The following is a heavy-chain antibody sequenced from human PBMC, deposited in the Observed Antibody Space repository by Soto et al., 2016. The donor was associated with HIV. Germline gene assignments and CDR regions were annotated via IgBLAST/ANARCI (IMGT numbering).Heavy chain of an antibody. V-gene: IGHV3-23*01. Sequence: EVQLLESGGGLVQPGGSLRLSCAASGFTFSSYAMSWVRQAPGKGLEWVSAISGSGGSTYYADSVKGRFTISRDNSKNTLYLQMNSLRAEDTAVYYCAKAVHPIAAAGTGAFDIWSQGTMVTVSS. CDR3: AKAVHPIAAAGTGAFDI. CDR1: GFTFSSYA. D-gene: IGHD6-13*01. CDR2: ISGSGGST. J-gene: IGHJ3*02.